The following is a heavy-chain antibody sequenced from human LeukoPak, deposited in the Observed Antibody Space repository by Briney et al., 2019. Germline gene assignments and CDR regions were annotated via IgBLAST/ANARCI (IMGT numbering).Heavy chain of an antibody. V-gene: IGHV4-39*01. CDR3: ARGDIVVIYYFDY. CDR2: IYYSGST. CDR1: GGSISSSSYY. J-gene: IGHJ4*02. Sequence: SETLSLTCTVSGGSISSSSYYWGWIRQPPGKGLEWIGSIYYSGSTYYNPSLKSQVTISVDTSKNQFSLKLSSVTAADTAVYYCARGDIVVIYYFDYWGQGTLVTVSS. D-gene: IGHD3-22*01.